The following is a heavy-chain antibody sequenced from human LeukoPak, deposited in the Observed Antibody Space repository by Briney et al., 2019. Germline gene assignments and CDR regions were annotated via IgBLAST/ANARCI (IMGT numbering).Heavy chain of an antibody. CDR2: IWYDGSNK. CDR3: AKATSGSFMDFYGLAV. CDR1: GFTFSSYG. Sequence: GGSLRLSCAASGFTFSSYGMHWVRQAPGKGLEWVAVIWYDGSNKYYADSVKGRFTISRDNSKNTLFLQMNSLRTEDTAVYYCAKATSGSFMDFYGLAVWGQGTTVAVSS. J-gene: IGHJ6*02. D-gene: IGHD1-26*01. V-gene: IGHV3-30*02.